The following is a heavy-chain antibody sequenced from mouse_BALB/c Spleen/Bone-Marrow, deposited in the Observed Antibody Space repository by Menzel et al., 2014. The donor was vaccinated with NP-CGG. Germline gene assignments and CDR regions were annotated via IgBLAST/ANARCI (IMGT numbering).Heavy chain of an antibody. D-gene: IGHD1-2*01. J-gene: IGHJ4*01. V-gene: IGHV2-3*01. Sequence: VQLVESGHGLVAPSRSLSITCTVSGFSLTNYGVSWVRQPPGKGLEWLGVIWGDGSPNYHSAPISRLNISKDTTKSQVFLKLNILQTDDTATYYCAKWDFYCYNYAMDYWGQGTSVTVSS. CDR1: GFSLTNYG. CDR3: AKWDFYCYNYAMDY. CDR2: IWGDGSP.